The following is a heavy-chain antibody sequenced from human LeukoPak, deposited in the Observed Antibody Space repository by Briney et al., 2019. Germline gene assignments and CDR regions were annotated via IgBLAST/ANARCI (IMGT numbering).Heavy chain of an antibody. Sequence: PSETLSLTCTVSGGSISSSIYYWGWIRQPPGKGLEWIGSIYYNANTYYNPSLKSRITISVDTSKNQFSLRLSSVTAADTAVYYCARQGSKGCSGGSCHPIDYWGQGTLVTVSS. J-gene: IGHJ4*02. CDR1: GGSISSSIYY. CDR3: ARQGSKGCSGGSCHPIDY. D-gene: IGHD2-15*01. V-gene: IGHV4-39*01. CDR2: IYYNANT.